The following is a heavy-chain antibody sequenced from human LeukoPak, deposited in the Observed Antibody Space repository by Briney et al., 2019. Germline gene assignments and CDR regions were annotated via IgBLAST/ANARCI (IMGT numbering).Heavy chain of an antibody. D-gene: IGHD2-15*01. CDR3: ARDLILADSSGSSAHDF. V-gene: IGHV3-7*01. CDR1: GFTFSTYW. Sequence: GGSLRLSCAASGFTFSTYWMSWVRQAPGKGLEWVANIKQDGSEKYYVDSVKGRFTISTDNAKNSLYLQMNSLRAEDTAVYYCARDLILADSSGSSAHDFWGQGTLVTVSS. J-gene: IGHJ4*02. CDR2: IKQDGSEK.